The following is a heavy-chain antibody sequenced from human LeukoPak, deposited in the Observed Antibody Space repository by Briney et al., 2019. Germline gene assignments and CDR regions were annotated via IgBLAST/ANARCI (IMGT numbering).Heavy chain of an antibody. CDR3: AKDGYCSSTSCYNNWFDP. Sequence: GGSLRLSCAASGFTVSSNYMSWVHQAPGKGLEWVSVIYSGGSTYYADSVKGRFTISRDNSKNTLYLQMNSLRAEDTAVYYCAKDGYCSSTSCYNNWFDPWGQGTLVTVSS. V-gene: IGHV3-53*05. D-gene: IGHD2-2*03. J-gene: IGHJ5*02. CDR1: GFTVSSNY. CDR2: IYSGGST.